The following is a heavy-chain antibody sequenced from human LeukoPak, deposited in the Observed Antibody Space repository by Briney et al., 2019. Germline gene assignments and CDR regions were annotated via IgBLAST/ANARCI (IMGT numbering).Heavy chain of an antibody. D-gene: IGHD5-18*01. J-gene: IGHJ4*02. CDR3: AKDWASAMVFYY. Sequence: PGGSLRLSCAAPGFTFSSYAMSWVRQAPGKGLEWVSAISGSGGSTYYADSVRGRFTISRDNSKNTLYLQMNSLRAEDTAVYYCAKDWASAMVFYYWGQGTLVTVSS. CDR2: ISGSGGST. CDR1: GFTFSSYA. V-gene: IGHV3-23*01.